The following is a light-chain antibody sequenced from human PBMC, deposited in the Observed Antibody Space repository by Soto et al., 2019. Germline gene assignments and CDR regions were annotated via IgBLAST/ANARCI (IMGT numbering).Light chain of an antibody. CDR1: QDINNY. J-gene: IGKJ1*01. Sequence: DILMTQSPSSLSASVGDRVTITCRASQDINNYLAWYQQKPGKVPNLLIYCASTLQAGGPSRFSGGGSGTDFTLTISRLQPEDFATYYCQKYNTAPWTFGQGTKVEIK. V-gene: IGKV1-27*01. CDR3: QKYNTAPWT. CDR2: CAS.